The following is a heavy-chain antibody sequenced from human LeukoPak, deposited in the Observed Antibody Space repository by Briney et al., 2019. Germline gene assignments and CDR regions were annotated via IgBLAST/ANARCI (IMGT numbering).Heavy chain of an antibody. CDR1: GFTFSASA. Sequence: PGGSLRLTCAASGFTFSASAVHWVRRASGKGLEWVGRTRIKADTYTTSYAASVKGRFTISRDDSKNTAFLQLNSLKTEDTAVYYCTREYSSGWPFDFWGQGTLVTVSA. D-gene: IGHD6-19*01. CDR3: TREYSSGWPFDF. V-gene: IGHV3-73*01. J-gene: IGHJ4*02. CDR2: TRIKADTYTT.